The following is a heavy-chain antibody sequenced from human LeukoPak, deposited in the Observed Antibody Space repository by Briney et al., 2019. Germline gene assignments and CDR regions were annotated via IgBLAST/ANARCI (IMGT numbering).Heavy chain of an antibody. V-gene: IGHV1-18*01. Sequence: SSVTVSCKASGYTFTSYGISWVRQAPGQGLEWMGWMSAYKGNTNYSQKHQGRVTMTTDTSTSTAYMELRSLRSDDTAVYYCAREGSSPLPYYYSGMDVWGQGTTVTVSS. D-gene: IGHD6-13*01. CDR2: MSAYKGNT. J-gene: IGHJ6*02. CDR1: GYTFTSYG. CDR3: AREGSSPLPYYYSGMDV.